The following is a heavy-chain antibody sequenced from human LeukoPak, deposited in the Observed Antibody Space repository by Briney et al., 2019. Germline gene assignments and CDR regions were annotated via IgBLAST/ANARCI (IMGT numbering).Heavy chain of an antibody. V-gene: IGHV4-59*01. CDR3: ARAAELGYCSGGSCHPGWFDP. CDR2: IYYSGST. CDR1: GGSISSYY. D-gene: IGHD2-15*01. Sequence: SETLSLTCTVSGGSISSYYWSWIRQPPGKGLEWIGYIYYSGSTNYNPSHKSRVTISVDTSKNEFSLKLSSVTAADTAVYYCARAAELGYCSGGSCHPGWFDPWGQGSLVTVSS. J-gene: IGHJ5*02.